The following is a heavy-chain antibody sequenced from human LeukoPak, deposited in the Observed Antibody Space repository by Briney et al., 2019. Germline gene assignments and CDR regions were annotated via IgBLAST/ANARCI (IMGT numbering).Heavy chain of an antibody. J-gene: IGHJ3*02. CDR1: GXXXXXXX. V-gene: IGHV3-23*01. CDR3: AXGSPAYWAPDAFDI. D-gene: IGHD2-8*02. Sequence: GGSLRLSCAAXGXXXXXXXXXXXXXAXXXXXXXVXXXXGXGGXTXYAXXVKGRFTISRDNSKNTLYLQMNSLRAEDTXXYXCAXGSPAYWAPDAFDIWGQGTMVTVSS. CDR2: XXGXGGXT.